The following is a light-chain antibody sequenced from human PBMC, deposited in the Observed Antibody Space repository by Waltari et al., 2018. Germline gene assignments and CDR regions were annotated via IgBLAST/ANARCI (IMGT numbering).Light chain of an antibody. J-gene: IGKJ1*01. CDR2: AAF. CDR3: QDFHDWPGT. CDR1: QSVSIN. Sequence: EVVMTQSPATLSVSPGDRATLSCRASQSVSINVNWYQQKPGQAPRLLIYAAFTRATGIPARYSSSGCGKGFTLPTSSLQSEHVAVYYRQDFHDWPGTCDQGTKVEIQ. V-gene: IGKV3-15*01.